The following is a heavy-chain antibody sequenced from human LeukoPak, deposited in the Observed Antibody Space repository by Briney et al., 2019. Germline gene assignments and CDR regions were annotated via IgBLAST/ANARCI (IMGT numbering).Heavy chain of an antibody. CDR3: ASPYCSGGSCYSRYYYYGMDV. CDR1: GYTFTSYD. J-gene: IGHJ6*02. CDR2: INPNSGGT. Sequence: ASVKVSCKASGYTFTSYDISWVRQAPGQGLEWMGWINPNSGGTNYAQKFQGRVTMTRDTSISTAYMELSRLRSDDTAVYYCASPYCSGGSCYSRYYYYGMDVWGQGTTVTVSS. D-gene: IGHD2-15*01. V-gene: IGHV1-2*02.